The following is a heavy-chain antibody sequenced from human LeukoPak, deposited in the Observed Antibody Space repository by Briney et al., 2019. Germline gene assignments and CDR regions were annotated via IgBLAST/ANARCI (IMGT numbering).Heavy chain of an antibody. CDR1: GFTFSSHA. Sequence: GGSLRLSCAASGFTFSSHAMSWVRQAPGKGLECVSAISGSGGSTYYADSAKGRFTISRDNSKNTLYLQMNSLRAEDTAVYYCAGTDGSGSKNYFDYWGQGTLVTVSS. CDR3: AGTDGSGSKNYFDY. D-gene: IGHD3-10*01. CDR2: ISGSGGST. V-gene: IGHV3-23*01. J-gene: IGHJ4*02.